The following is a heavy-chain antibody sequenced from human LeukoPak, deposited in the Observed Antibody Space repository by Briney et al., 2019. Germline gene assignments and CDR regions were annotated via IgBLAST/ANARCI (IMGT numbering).Heavy chain of an antibody. CDR2: IYHSGST. Sequence: PSETLSLTCTVSGYSISSGYYWGWIRQPPGKGLEWIGSIYHSGSTYYNPSLKSRVTISVDTSKNQFSLKLSSVTAADTAVYYCARDAGGGGSPQNNYCSGGSCYGSWFDPWGQGTLVTVSS. V-gene: IGHV4-38-2*02. CDR1: GYSISSGYY. D-gene: IGHD2-15*01. J-gene: IGHJ5*02. CDR3: ARDAGGGGSPQNNYCSGGSCYGSWFDP.